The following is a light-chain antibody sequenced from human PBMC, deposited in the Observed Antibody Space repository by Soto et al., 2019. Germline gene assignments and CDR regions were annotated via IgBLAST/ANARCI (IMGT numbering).Light chain of an antibody. CDR2: GAF. Sequence: DIQMTQSPSSVSASVGDRVTITCRASQDIGSWLAWYQQKPGKAPDLLIYGAFSLQSGVPSRFYGSGSGIDFTLTISSLQPEDFATYYCQQAGSFPITFGQGTRLDIK. CDR3: QQAGSFPIT. CDR1: QDIGSW. V-gene: IGKV1-12*01. J-gene: IGKJ5*01.